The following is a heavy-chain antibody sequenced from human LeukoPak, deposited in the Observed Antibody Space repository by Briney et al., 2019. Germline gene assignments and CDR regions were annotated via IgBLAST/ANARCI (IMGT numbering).Heavy chain of an antibody. CDR3: ARDVEFRSLFGELSGRGFDS. CDR2: ISSSSSYI. J-gene: IGHJ4*02. CDR1: GFTFSSYS. Sequence: GGSLRLSCAASGFTFSSYSMNWVRQAPGKGLEWVSSISSSSSYIYYADSVKGRFTISRDNAKNSLYLPMNSLRAEDTAVYYCARDVEFRSLFGELSGRGFDSWGQGALVTVSS. V-gene: IGHV3-21*01. D-gene: IGHD3-10*02.